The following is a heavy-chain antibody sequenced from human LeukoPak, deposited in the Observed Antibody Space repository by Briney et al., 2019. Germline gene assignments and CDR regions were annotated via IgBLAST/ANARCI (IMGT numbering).Heavy chain of an antibody. CDR1: GYSFTSYW. D-gene: IGHD6-13*01. CDR3: ARRALGAAAGTSAQYYFDY. CDR2: IYPGDSDT. J-gene: IGHJ4*02. Sequence: GESLKISCKGSGYSFTSYWIGWVRQMPGKGLEWMGIIYPGDSDTRYSPSFRGQVTISADKSISTAYLQWSSLKASDTAMYYGARRALGAAAGTSAQYYFDYWGQGTLVTVSS. V-gene: IGHV5-51*01.